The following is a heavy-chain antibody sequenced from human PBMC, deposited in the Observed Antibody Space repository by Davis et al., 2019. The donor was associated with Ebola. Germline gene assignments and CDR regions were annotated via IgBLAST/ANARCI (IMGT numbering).Heavy chain of an antibody. CDR2: MNPNSGNT. D-gene: IGHD3-16*01. CDR1: GYTFTSYD. Sequence: AASMKVSCKASGYTFTSYDINWVRQATGQGLEWMGWMNPNSGNTGYEQKFQGRVTMTRDTSINTAYMELSSLRSEDTAVYYCARKGAMDVWGQGTTVTVSS. CDR3: ARKGAMDV. V-gene: IGHV1-8*01. J-gene: IGHJ6*02.